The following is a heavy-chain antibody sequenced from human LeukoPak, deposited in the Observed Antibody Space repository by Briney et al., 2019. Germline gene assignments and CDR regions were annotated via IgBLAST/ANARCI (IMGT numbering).Heavy chain of an antibody. V-gene: IGHV4-59*01. J-gene: IGHJ4*02. CDR2: IYYSGST. CDR1: GVSISSYY. CDR3: ARLTGYDWESSYDY. D-gene: IGHD5-12*01. Sequence: SETLSLTCTVSGVSISSYYWSWIRQPPGKGLDWIGYIYYSGSTNYNPSLKSRVTISVDTSKNPFSLKLSSVTAADTAVYYCARLTGYDWESSYDYWGQGTLVTVSS.